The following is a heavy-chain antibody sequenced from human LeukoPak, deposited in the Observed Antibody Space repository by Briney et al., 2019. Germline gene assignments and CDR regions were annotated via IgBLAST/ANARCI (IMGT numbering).Heavy chain of an antibody. D-gene: IGHD3-22*01. J-gene: IGHJ4*02. CDR1: GFTFSSYW. CDR2: MRDGGSEE. Sequence: PGGSLRLSCAASGFTFSSYWMSWVRQAPGKGLEWVANMRDGGSEEFYVNSVKGRFTISRDNTKNSLYLQMDSLRAEDTAVYYCARDLWLGERGLFFFEYWGQGAQVTVAS. V-gene: IGHV3-7*01. CDR3: ARDLWLGERGLFFFEY.